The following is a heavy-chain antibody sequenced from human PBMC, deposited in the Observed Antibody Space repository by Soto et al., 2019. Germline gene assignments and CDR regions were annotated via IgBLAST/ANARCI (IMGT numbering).Heavy chain of an antibody. J-gene: IGHJ4*02. CDR3: ARQPVAPGLRYFDS. V-gene: IGHV4-59*08. D-gene: IGHD5-12*01. CDR2: IFSTGAT. Sequence: SETLSLTCTVSGVSISSYYWSWIRQPPGKGLEWIGYIFSTGATEYTPSLKSRITMSVDTSKSQFSLKVTTVTAADTAVYYCARQPVAPGLRYFDSWGQGTLVTVSS. CDR1: GVSISSYY.